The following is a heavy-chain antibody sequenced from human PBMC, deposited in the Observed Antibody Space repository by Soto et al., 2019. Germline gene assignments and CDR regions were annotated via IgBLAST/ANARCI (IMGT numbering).Heavy chain of an antibody. CDR1: GLTFSGYG. Sequence: EVQLLESGGGWVQPGGALRLACAASGLTFSGYGMSWVRQAPGTGLEWVSAISGSGSTTYYADSVKGRFTISRDASKNILFLHMNSLRAEDTALYYCVTRSRGLQSSPPRLDSWGQGTLVTVSS. V-gene: IGHV3-23*01. CDR2: ISGSGSTT. D-gene: IGHD4-4*01. J-gene: IGHJ4*02. CDR3: VTRSRGLQSSPPRLDS.